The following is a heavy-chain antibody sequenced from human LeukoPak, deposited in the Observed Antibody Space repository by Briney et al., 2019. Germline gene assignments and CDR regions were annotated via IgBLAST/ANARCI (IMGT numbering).Heavy chain of an antibody. Sequence: PGGSLRLSCAASGFTFSSYSMNWVRQAPGRGREWVSYISSSSSTIYYADSVKGRFTISRDNAKNSLYLQMNSLRAEDTAVYYCARDGSYGRRPNFDCWGQGTLVTVSS. CDR1: GFTFSSYS. CDR2: ISSSSSTI. CDR3: ARDGSYGRRPNFDC. D-gene: IGHD3-10*01. V-gene: IGHV3-48*01. J-gene: IGHJ4*02.